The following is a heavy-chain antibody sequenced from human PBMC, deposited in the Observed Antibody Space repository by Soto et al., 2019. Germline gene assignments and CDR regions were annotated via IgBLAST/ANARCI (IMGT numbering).Heavy chain of an antibody. D-gene: IGHD1-26*01. CDR1: GYSFTSYW. J-gene: IGHJ4*02. CDR3: ARLRAGRYSGSYFDY. CDR2: IYPSDSDT. V-gene: IGHV5-51*01. Sequence: GESLKISCKGSGYSFTSYWIGWVRQMPGKGLEWMGIIYPSDSDTRYSPSFQGQVTISADKSISTAYLQWSSLKASDTAMYYCARLRAGRYSGSYFDYWGQGTLVTVSS.